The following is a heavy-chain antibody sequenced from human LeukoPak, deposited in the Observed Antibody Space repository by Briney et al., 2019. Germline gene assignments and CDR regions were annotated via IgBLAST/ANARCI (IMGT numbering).Heavy chain of an antibody. J-gene: IGHJ4*02. CDR2: IRYDGSNK. CDR1: GFTFSSYG. Sequence: PGGSLRLSCAASGFTFSSYGMHWVRQAPGKGLEWVAFIRYDGSNKYYADSVKGRFTISRDNSKNTLYLQMNSLRAEDTAVYYCAKDLDPLQRSGSYYNDRPPIDYWGQGTLVTVSS. D-gene: IGHD3-10*01. V-gene: IGHV3-30*02. CDR3: AKDLDPLQRSGSYYNDRPPIDY.